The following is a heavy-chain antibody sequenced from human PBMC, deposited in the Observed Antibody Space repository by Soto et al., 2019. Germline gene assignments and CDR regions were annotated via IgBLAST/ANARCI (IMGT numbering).Heavy chain of an antibody. D-gene: IGHD2-15*01. CDR1: GFTFSSYG. CDR2: ISYDGSNK. V-gene: IGHV3-30*18. CDR3: AKDLPVYGSVEYFQH. Sequence: GGSLRLSCAASGFTFSSYGMHWVRQAPGKGLEWVAVISYDGSNKYYADSVKGRFTISRDNFKNTLYLQMNSLRAEDTAVYYCAKDLPVYGSVEYFQHWGQGTLVTVSS. J-gene: IGHJ1*01.